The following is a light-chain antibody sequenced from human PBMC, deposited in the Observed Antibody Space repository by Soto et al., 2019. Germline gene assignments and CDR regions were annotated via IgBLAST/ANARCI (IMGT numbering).Light chain of an antibody. CDR3: QQYGSSPT. Sequence: EIVLTQSPGTLSLSPGERVTLSCRASQSLSSGYLAWYQQKFGQAPRLLIYDASRRATGIPERFSGSGSGTDFTLTINRLGPEDFAVYYCQQYGSSPTFGLGTKVDIK. CDR2: DAS. V-gene: IGKV3-20*01. CDR1: QSLSSGY. J-gene: IGKJ1*01.